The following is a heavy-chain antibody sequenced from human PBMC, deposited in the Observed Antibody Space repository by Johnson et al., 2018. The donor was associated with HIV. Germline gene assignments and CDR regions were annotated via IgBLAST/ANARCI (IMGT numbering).Heavy chain of an antibody. J-gene: IGHJ3*02. Sequence: QVQLVESGGGVVQPGRSLRLSCAASGFTFSTYAMHWVRQAPGKGLEWVAVISYDGSNKYYADSVRGRFTISRDNSKNTLWLQMNSLRAEDMAVYYCARASLGAAPGILSAFDIWGQGTVVTVSS. D-gene: IGHD6-13*01. CDR2: ISYDGSNK. CDR1: GFTFSTYA. CDR3: ARASLGAAPGILSAFDI. V-gene: IGHV3-30*04.